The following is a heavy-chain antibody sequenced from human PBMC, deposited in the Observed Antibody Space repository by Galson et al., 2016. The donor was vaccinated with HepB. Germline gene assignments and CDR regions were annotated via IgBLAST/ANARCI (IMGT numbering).Heavy chain of an antibody. V-gene: IGHV1-8*02. J-gene: IGHJ4*02. CDR2: MNPNSGNT. D-gene: IGHD6-6*01. CDR3: ARVEYASSTGANRFDY. Sequence: SVKVSCKASGYTFTSYDIHWVRQATGQGLEWMGWMNPNSGNTGYAQKFQGRVTLTRSTSKSTVYMELSSLRSEDMVMYYCARVEYASSTGANRFDYWGQGTLVTVSS. CDR1: GYTFTSYD.